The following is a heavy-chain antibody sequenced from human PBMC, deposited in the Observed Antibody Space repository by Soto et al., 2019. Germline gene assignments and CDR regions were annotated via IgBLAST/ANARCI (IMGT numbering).Heavy chain of an antibody. J-gene: IGHJ4*02. V-gene: IGHV3-11*01. CDR3: AREPKRRDGYNCDS. CDR2: ISNGDETT. D-gene: IGHD5-12*01. Sequence: QVQLVESGGGLVEPGGSLRLSCAASGFIFTDYSMTWIRRAPGKGLEWVSYISNGDETTQYADSVKGRFTVSRDNAKKVLFLQMRSLAVDDTAVYYCAREPKRRDGYNCDSWGRGALVTVSS. CDR1: GFIFTDYS.